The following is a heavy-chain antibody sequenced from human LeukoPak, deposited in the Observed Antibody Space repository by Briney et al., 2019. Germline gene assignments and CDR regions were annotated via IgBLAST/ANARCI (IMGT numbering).Heavy chain of an antibody. Sequence: GGSLRLSCAASGFTFKTFAMSWVRQAPGKGLEWVSAISPTGDNIYYADSVKGRFTISRDNSRNTLYLQMNSLRVEDTAIYYCAKDLRHRTTCNCYGWLDPWGQETLVTVSS. CDR1: GFTFKTFA. V-gene: IGHV3-23*01. CDR2: ISPTGDNI. CDR3: AKDLRHRTTCNCYGWLDP. J-gene: IGHJ5*02. D-gene: IGHD2/OR15-2a*01.